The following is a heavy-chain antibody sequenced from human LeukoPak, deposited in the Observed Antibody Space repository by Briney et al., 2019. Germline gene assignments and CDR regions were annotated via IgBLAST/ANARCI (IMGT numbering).Heavy chain of an antibody. V-gene: IGHV1-3*01. Sequence: ASVKVSCKASGYTFTSYAMHWVRQAPGQRLEWMGWINAGNGNTKYSQKFQGRVTITRDTSASAAYMELSSLRSEDTAVYYCARARGGSYGYSYYFDYWGQGTLVTVSS. CDR3: ARARGGSYGYSYYFDY. J-gene: IGHJ4*02. D-gene: IGHD5-18*01. CDR1: GYTFTSYA. CDR2: INAGNGNT.